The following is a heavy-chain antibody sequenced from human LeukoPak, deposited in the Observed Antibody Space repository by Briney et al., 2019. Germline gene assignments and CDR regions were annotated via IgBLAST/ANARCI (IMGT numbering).Heavy chain of an antibody. CDR2: IYYDGSRP. D-gene: IGHD1-26*01. J-gene: IGHJ4*02. CDR3: AKEEGSSFDY. CDR1: KFIFSSHG. Sequence: GGSLRLSCAASKFIFSSHGMHWVRQAPGKGLEWVAFIYYDGSRPNYADSVKGRFIISRDNSKNTLYLQMNSLRAEDTAVYYCAKEEGSSFDYWGQGTLVTVSS. V-gene: IGHV3-30*02.